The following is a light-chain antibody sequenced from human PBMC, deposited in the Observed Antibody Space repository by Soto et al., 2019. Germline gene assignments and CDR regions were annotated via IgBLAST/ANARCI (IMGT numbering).Light chain of an antibody. CDR2: DAS. CDR3: QQRSNWPLT. J-gene: IGKJ4*01. Sequence: EIVLTQSPATLSLSPGERATLSCRASQSVSSYLAWYQQKPGQAPRLLIYDASNRATGIPARFSGSGSGTDFTPTISSLEPEAFAVYYCQQRSNWPLTFGGGTKVEIK. CDR1: QSVSSY. V-gene: IGKV3-11*01.